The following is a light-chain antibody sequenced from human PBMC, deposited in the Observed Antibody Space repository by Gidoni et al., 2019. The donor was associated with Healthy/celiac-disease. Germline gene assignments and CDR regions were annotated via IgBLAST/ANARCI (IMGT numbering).Light chain of an antibody. CDR1: QSIHSW. V-gene: IGKV1-5*03. Sequence: DIEITESPSTLSPSLGDRVTITCRASQSIHSWLAWYQQKPGKAPKLLIYKASSLESGVPSRFSGSGSGTEFTLTISSLQPDDFATYYCQQYNSYSYTFGQGTKLEIK. CDR2: KAS. CDR3: QQYNSYSYT. J-gene: IGKJ2*01.